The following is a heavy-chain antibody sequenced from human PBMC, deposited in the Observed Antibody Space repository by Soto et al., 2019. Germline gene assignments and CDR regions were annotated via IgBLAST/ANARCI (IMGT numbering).Heavy chain of an antibody. CDR1: GFTFSRYA. J-gene: IGHJ1*01. CDR3: ARGGKRITIFGVPKERYFQH. D-gene: IGHD3-3*01. CDR2: ISYDGSNK. V-gene: IGHV3-30-3*01. Sequence: LGGSLRLSCADPGFTFSRYAMHWVRQAPVNGLEWVAVISYDGSNKYYADSVKGRFTISRDNSKNTLYLQMNSLRAEDTAVYYCARGGKRITIFGVPKERYFQHWGQGTLVTVSS.